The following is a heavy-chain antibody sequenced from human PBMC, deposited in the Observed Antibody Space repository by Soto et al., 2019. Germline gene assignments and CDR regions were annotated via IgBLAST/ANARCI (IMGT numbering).Heavy chain of an antibody. D-gene: IGHD6-13*01. CDR1: GFTFSSYA. V-gene: IGHV3-23*01. J-gene: IGHJ4*02. CDR3: AKVKAAAGLDY. CDR2: ISGSGGST. Sequence: GESLKISCAASGFTFSSYAMSWVRQAPGKGLEWVSAISGSGGSTYYADSVKGRFTISRDNSKNTLYLQMNSLRAEDTAVYYCAKVKAAAGLDYWGQGTLVTVSS.